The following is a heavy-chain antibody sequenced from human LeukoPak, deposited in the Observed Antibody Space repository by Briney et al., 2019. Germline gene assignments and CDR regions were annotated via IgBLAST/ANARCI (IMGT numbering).Heavy chain of an antibody. V-gene: IGHV4-59*01. CDR2: IYYSGST. J-gene: IGHJ3*02. CDR1: GGSINSYY. CDR3: ARSGSYYNAFDI. Sequence: SETLSLTCTVSGGSINSYYWSWIRQPPGKGLEWIGYIYYSGSTNYNPSLKSRVTISVDTSKNQFSLKLSSVTAADTAVYYCARSGSYYNAFDIWGQGTMVTVSS. D-gene: IGHD1-26*01.